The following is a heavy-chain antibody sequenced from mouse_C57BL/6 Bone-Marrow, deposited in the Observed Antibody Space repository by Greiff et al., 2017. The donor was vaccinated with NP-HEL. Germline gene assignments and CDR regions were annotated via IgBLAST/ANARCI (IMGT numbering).Heavy chain of an antibody. D-gene: IGHD4-1*01. J-gene: IGHJ2*01. CDR1: GYTFTDYN. CDR2: INPNNGGT. V-gene: IGHV1-18*01. Sequence: VQLQQSGPELVKPGASVKLPCKASGYTFTDYNMDWVKQSHGKSLEWIGDINPNNGGTIYNQKFKGKATLTVDKSSSTAYMELRSLTSEDTAVYYCARRGAGTAGFDYWGQGTTLTVSS. CDR3: ARRGAGTAGFDY.